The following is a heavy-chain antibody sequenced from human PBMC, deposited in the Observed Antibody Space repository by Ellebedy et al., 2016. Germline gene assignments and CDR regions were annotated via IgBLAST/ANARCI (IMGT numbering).Heavy chain of an antibody. V-gene: IGHV3-7*01. CDR3: ARDAAVTEPGWFDP. Sequence: GESLKISCAASGFIFSTHWMSWVRQAPGKGLEWLANINEDGSEKHYVDSVKGRFTISRDNGKNSLYLQMNSLRAEDTAVYYCARDAAVTEPGWFDPWGQGTLVTVSS. D-gene: IGHD6-19*01. J-gene: IGHJ5*02. CDR2: INEDGSEK. CDR1: GFIFSTHW.